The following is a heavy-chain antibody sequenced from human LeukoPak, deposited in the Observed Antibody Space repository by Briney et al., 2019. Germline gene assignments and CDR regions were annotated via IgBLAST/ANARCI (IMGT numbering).Heavy chain of an antibody. J-gene: IGHJ4*02. CDR2: IKSKTDGGTK. CDR3: TTVLYGSGSYYY. D-gene: IGHD3-10*01. Sequence: PGGSLRLSCAASGFTFSNAWMGWVRQAPGKGLEWVGRIKSKTDGGTKDYAAPVKGRFTISRDDSKNTLYLQMNSLKTEDTAVYYCTTVLYGSGSYYYWGQGTLVTVSS. CDR1: GFTFSNAW. V-gene: IGHV3-15*01.